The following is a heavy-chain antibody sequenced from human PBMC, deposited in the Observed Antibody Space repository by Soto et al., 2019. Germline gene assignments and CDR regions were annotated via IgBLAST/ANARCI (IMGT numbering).Heavy chain of an antibody. D-gene: IGHD3-9*01. J-gene: IGHJ4*02. V-gene: IGHV3-21*01. Sequence: GGSLRFSCAASGFTFSSYSMNWVRQAPGKGLEWVSSISSSSSYIYYADSVKGRFTISRDNAKNSLYLQMNSLRAEDTAVYYCARGPTLGLRYFDWCPYYWGQGTLVTVSS. CDR3: ARGPTLGLRYFDWCPYY. CDR2: ISSSSSYI. CDR1: GFTFSSYS.